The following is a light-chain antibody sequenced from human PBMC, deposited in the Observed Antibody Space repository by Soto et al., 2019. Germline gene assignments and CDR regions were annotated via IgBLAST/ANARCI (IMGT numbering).Light chain of an antibody. CDR3: SSYTSSGTGV. CDR2: DVS. Sequence: QSALTQPASVSGSPGQSITISCTGTSSDVGGYNYVSWYQQHPGKAPKLMICDVSDRPSGVSNRFSGSKSGNTASLTISGLQAEDEADYYCSSYTSSGTGVFGTGTKVTVL. CDR1: SSDVGGYNY. J-gene: IGLJ1*01. V-gene: IGLV2-14*01.